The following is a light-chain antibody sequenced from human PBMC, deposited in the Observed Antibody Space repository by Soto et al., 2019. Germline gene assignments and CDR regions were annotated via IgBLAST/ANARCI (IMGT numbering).Light chain of an antibody. CDR1: SSNIGNNF. V-gene: IGLV1-51*01. J-gene: IGLJ2*01. Sequence: QSVLTQPPSVSAAPGQKVTISCSGSSSNIGNNFVSWYQQLPGTAPRLLIYDNNNRPSGIPDRFSGSQSGTSATLAITELQTGDEADYFCGTWDSSLSVVIFGGGTKLTVL. CDR3: GTWDSSLSVVI. CDR2: DNN.